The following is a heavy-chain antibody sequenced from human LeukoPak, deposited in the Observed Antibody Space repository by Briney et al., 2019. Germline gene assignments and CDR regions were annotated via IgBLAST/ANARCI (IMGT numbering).Heavy chain of an antibody. Sequence: GGSLRLSCAASGCTVSSNYMSWVRQAPGKGLEWVSVIYSGGSTYYADSVKGRFTISRDNSKNTLYLQMNSLRAEDTAVYYCARGSNIYGSGNNFDYWGQGTLVTVSS. CDR1: GCTVSSNY. CDR3: ARGSNIYGSGNNFDY. CDR2: IYSGGST. J-gene: IGHJ4*02. V-gene: IGHV3-53*01. D-gene: IGHD3-10*01.